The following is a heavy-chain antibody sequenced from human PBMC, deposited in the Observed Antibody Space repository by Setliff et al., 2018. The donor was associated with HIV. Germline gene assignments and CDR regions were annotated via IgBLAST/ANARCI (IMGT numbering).Heavy chain of an antibody. CDR2: IYHSGST. V-gene: IGHV4-38-2*02. D-gene: IGHD6-13*01. Sequence: SETLSLTCTVSGYSISSGYYWGWIRQPPGKGLEWIGSIYHSGSTYYNPSLKSRVTITADKSTSTAYMELSSLRSEDTAVYYCARDRGVIATHPFDYWGQGTLVTVSS. J-gene: IGHJ4*02. CDR1: GYSISSGYY. CDR3: ARDRGVIATHPFDY.